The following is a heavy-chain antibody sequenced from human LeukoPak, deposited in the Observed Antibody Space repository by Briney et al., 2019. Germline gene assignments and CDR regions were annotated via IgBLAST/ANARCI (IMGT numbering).Heavy chain of an antibody. CDR3: AKDPPIVGASRKFDY. CDR2: ISGSSSST. V-gene: IGHV3-23*01. J-gene: IGHJ4*02. D-gene: IGHD1-26*01. Sequence: GGSLRLSCAASGFTFSSYAMSWVRQAPGKGLEWVSAISGSSSSTYYADSVKGRFTISRGNSKNTLYLQMNSLRAEDTAVYYCAKDPPIVGASRKFDYWGQGTLVTVSS. CDR1: GFTFSSYA.